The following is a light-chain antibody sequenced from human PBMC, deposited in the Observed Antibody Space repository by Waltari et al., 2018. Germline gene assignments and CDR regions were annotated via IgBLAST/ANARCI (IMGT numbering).Light chain of an antibody. CDR2: KAS. J-gene: IGKJ1*01. CDR3: QQYNTYSRT. CDR1: QSISSS. Sequence: DIQITQSPSTLSASVGDTVTITCRASQSISSSLAWYQQRPGKVPKLLIYKASSLQGGVPSRFRGSGSGTEFTLTISSLQPDDFATYYCQQYNTYSRTFGQGTKVEIK. V-gene: IGKV1-5*03.